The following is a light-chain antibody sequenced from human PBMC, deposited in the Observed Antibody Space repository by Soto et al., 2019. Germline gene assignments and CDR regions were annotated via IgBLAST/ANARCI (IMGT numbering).Light chain of an antibody. CDR3: SSYTNINTRACV. CDR1: KSDLGAYNY. CDR2: EVT. J-gene: IGLJ1*01. V-gene: IGLV2-14*01. Sequence: QSALTQPRSVSGSPGQSVTISCTGTKSDLGAYNYVSWFQQHPGKTPKLMIYEVTDRPSGVSNRFSGSKSGNTASLTISGLQAEDEAEYYCSSYTNINTRACVFGTGTKLTVL.